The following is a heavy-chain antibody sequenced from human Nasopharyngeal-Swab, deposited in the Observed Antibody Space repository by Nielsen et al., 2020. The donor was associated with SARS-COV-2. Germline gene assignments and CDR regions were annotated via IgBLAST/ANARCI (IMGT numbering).Heavy chain of an antibody. CDR2: IYYSGST. CDR3: ARDRPAAADSNYYYGMDV. J-gene: IGHJ6*02. V-gene: IGHV4-59*01. D-gene: IGHD6-13*01. Sequence: SETLSLTCTVSGGSISSYYWSWIRRPPGKGLEWIGYIYYSGSTNYNPSLKSRVTISVDTSKNQFSLKLSSVTAADTAVYYCARDRPAAADSNYYYGMDVWGQGTTVTVSS. CDR1: GGSISSYY.